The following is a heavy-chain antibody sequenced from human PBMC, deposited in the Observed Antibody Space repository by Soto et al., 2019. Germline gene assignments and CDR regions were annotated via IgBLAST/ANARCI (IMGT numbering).Heavy chain of an antibody. CDR1: GFTFSSYS. CDR2: ISSSSSTI. J-gene: IGHJ6*02. Sequence: GGSLRLSCAASGFTFSSYSMNWVRQAPWKGLEWVSYISSSSSTIYYADSVKGRFTISRDNAKNSLYLQMNSLRDEDTAVYYCARGRGPITMVRGVRPRCMDVWGQGTTVTVSS. V-gene: IGHV3-48*02. D-gene: IGHD3-10*01. CDR3: ARGRGPITMVRGVRPRCMDV.